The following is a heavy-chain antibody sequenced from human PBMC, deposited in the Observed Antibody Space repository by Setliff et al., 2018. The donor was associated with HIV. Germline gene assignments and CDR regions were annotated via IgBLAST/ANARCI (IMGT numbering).Heavy chain of an antibody. CDR1: CASISRSSYY. D-gene: IGHD3-22*01. Sequence: SETLSLTCTVSCASISRSSYYWGWIRQPPGKGLEWIGSIYYSGSTYYNPSLKSRVTISVDTSKNQFSLRLSSVTAADPAVYYCARGKISPRGVVLIDYWGQGTLVTVSS. J-gene: IGHJ4*02. V-gene: IGHV4-39*07. CDR3: ARGKISPRGVVLIDY. CDR2: IYYSGST.